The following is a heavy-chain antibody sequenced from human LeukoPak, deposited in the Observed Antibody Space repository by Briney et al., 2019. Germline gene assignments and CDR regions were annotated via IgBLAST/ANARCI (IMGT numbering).Heavy chain of an antibody. CDR3: ARDERLLSFLK. V-gene: IGHV3-23*01. CDR2: ISGSGGNT. D-gene: IGHD3-3*01. CDR1: GFTFSRNG. J-gene: IGHJ4*02. Sequence: PGGSLRLSCAASGFTFSRNGMTWVRKAPGKGLEWVSAISGSGGNTYYADSVKGRFTISRDNSKNTLYLQMNSLRAEDTAIYYCARDERLLSFLKWGQGTLVTVSS.